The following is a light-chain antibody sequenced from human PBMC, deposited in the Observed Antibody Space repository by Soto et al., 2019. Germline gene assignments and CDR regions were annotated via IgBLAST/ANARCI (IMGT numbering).Light chain of an antibody. J-gene: IGKJ4*01. Sequence: DIQLTQSPSFLSASVGDRVTITCRASRDISTYLAWYQQKPGKAPKLLIYAASTLHTGVPSRFIGSGSGTEFTLTISSLQPEDFATFICQQINGYPLTFGGGTKVNIK. CDR1: RDISTY. CDR2: AAS. V-gene: IGKV1-9*01. CDR3: QQINGYPLT.